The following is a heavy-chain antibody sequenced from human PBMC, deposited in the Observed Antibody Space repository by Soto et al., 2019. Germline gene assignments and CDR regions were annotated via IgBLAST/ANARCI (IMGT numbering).Heavy chain of an antibody. CDR1: GGSFSGYY. V-gene: IGHV4-34*01. D-gene: IGHD2-2*01. CDR3: ARVRYCSSTSCYAGRVGYYYYYGMDV. J-gene: IGHJ6*02. Sequence: PSETLSLTCAVYGGSFSGYYWSWIRQPPGKGLEWIGEINHSGSTNYNPSLKSRVTISVDTSKNQFSLKLSSVTAADTAVYYCARVRYCSSTSCYAGRVGYYYYYGMDVWGQGTTVPVSS. CDR2: INHSGST.